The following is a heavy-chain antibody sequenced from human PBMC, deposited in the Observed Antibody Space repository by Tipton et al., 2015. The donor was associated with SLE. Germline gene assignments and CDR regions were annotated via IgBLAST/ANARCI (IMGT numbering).Heavy chain of an antibody. J-gene: IGHJ4*02. CDR2: INAGGLGT. Sequence: SLRLSCAASGFTFSSYWMHWVRQAPGKGLEWVAGINAGGLGTYYADSVKGRFTISRDNSKNTVYLEMNSLRAEDTAVYYCAKDWGFYGDYFDYWGQGTLVTVSS. V-gene: IGHV3-23*01. D-gene: IGHD4-17*01. CDR3: AKDWGFYGDYFDY. CDR1: GFTFSSYW.